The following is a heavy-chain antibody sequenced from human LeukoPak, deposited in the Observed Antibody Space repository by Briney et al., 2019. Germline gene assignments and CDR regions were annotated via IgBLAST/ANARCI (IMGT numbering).Heavy chain of an antibody. J-gene: IGHJ4*02. CDR1: GFTFSTCE. D-gene: IGHD6-19*01. CDR3: ARRYSSGWPIDY. Sequence: GGSLRLSCVASGFTFSTCEMKWVRQAPGKGLEWLSYIAGDGSEMYYADSVKGRFTISRDNAKSSVYLQMNSLRAEDTAVYYCARRYSSGWPIDYWGQGALVTVSS. V-gene: IGHV3-48*03. CDR2: IAGDGSEM.